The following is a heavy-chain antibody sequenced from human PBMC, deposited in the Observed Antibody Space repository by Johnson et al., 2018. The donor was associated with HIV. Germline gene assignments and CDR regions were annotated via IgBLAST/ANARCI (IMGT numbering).Heavy chain of an antibody. CDR3: AKDARTRWELEPDAFDI. V-gene: IGHV3-23*04. CDR1: GFTFSTYG. Sequence: VQLVESGGGLVQPGGSLRMSCVASGFTFSTYGMTWVRQAPGKGLEWVSAISGTGGTTYYADSVRGRFSISRDKSKDTLYLQMSSLRAEDTAVYYCAKDARTRWELEPDAFDIWGQGTMVTVSS. CDR2: ISGTGGTT. J-gene: IGHJ3*02. D-gene: IGHD1-26*01.